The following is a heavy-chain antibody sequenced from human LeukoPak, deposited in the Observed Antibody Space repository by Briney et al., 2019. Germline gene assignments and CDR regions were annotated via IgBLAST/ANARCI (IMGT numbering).Heavy chain of an antibody. Sequence: PSETLSLTCTVSGGSISNSYCSSIRQPPGGGHGWTGYVYFSGRINYNRSIKSRVTISVDTSKNQFSLRLSSVTAADTALYYCASLAPAGIEVPFDIWGQGTMVTVSS. CDR1: GGSISNSY. CDR3: ASLAPAGIEVPFDI. CDR2: VYFSGRI. V-gene: IGHV4-59*01. J-gene: IGHJ3*02. D-gene: IGHD6-13*01.